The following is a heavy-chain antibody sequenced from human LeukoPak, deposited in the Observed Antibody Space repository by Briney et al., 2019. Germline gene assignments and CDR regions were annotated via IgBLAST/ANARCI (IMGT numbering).Heavy chain of an antibody. Sequence: GRSLRLSCAASGFTFSSYAMHWVRQAPGKGLEWVAVISYDGSNKYYADSVKGRFTISRDNSKNTQYLQMNSLRAEDTAVYYCASKGRQLWLPHYWGQGTLVTVSS. CDR2: ISYDGSNK. CDR1: GFTFSSYA. V-gene: IGHV3-30*04. J-gene: IGHJ4*02. CDR3: ASKGRQLWLPHY. D-gene: IGHD5-18*01.